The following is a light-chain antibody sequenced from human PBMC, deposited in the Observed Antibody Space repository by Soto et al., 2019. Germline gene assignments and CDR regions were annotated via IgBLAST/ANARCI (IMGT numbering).Light chain of an antibody. CDR1: NSNIENNY. Sequence: QSVLTQPPSASGTPGQRVTISCSGSNSNIENNYVYWYQHLPGTAPKLLIYKTDQRPSGVPDRFSASKSGTSASLAISGLRSEDEADYYCVAWDDSLGGQRVFGGGTKLTVL. CDR3: VAWDDSLGGQRV. V-gene: IGLV1-47*01. J-gene: IGLJ3*02. CDR2: KTD.